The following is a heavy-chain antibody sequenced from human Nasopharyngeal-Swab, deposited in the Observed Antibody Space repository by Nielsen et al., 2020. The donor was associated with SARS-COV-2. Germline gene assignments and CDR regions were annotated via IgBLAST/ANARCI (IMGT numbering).Heavy chain of an antibody. J-gene: IGHJ4*01. CDR2: LYYNGNT. CDR3: VRSSSWYYFDY. D-gene: IGHD6-13*01. Sequence: AETLSLTCTVSGDSIAYSTFYWGWMRQPPGKGLEWIGRLYYNGNTYQNPSLKSRLTISVDKSKNQFSLQQSSGTAAYSAVYYCVRSSSWYYFDY. CDR1: GDSIAYSTFY. V-gene: IGHV4-39*01.